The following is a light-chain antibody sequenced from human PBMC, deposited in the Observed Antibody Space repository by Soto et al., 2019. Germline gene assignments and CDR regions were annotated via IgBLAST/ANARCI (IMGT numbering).Light chain of an antibody. J-gene: IGKJ1*01. V-gene: IGKV1-5*01. Sequence: DTQMTQSPSTLSASVEDRVTITCRASQSISSWLAWYQQKPGKAPKLLIYDASSLESGVPSRFSGSGSGTEFTLTISSLQPDDFATYYCQQYNSYSWTFGQGTKVDIK. CDR3: QQYNSYSWT. CDR1: QSISSW. CDR2: DAS.